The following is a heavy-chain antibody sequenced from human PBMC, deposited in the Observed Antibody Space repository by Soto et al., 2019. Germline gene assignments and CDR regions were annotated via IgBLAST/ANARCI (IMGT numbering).Heavy chain of an antibody. CDR1: GGSISSGGYY. CDR2: IYYIGST. J-gene: IGHJ4*02. Sequence: SETLSLTCTVSGGSISSGGYYWNWIRQHPGKGLEWIGYIYYIGSTYYNPSLKSRVTISVDTSKNQFSLKLSSVTAADTAVYYCARNFYDSSGYYSYFDNWGQGALVTVSS. CDR3: ARNFYDSSGYYSYFDN. D-gene: IGHD3-22*01. V-gene: IGHV4-31*03.